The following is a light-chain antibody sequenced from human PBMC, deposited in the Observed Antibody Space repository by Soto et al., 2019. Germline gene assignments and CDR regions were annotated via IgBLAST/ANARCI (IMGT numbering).Light chain of an antibody. CDR2: DAS. Sequence: EIVLTQSPATLSLSPGERATLSCRASQSVGSYLAWYQQKPGQAPRLLIYDASNRATGIPARFSGSGSGTDFTLTISSLEPEDFAVYYCQQRSNWPRGTFGQGTKVEI. CDR1: QSVGSY. V-gene: IGKV3-11*01. J-gene: IGKJ1*01. CDR3: QQRSNWPRGT.